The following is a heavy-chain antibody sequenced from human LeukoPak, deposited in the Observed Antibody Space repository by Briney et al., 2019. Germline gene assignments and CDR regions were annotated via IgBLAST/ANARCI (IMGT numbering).Heavy chain of an antibody. CDR1: GFTFSSYA. J-gene: IGHJ1*01. CDR2: LSAGSGFT. CDR3: ARDASDRAMVGYFQH. D-gene: IGHD5-18*01. V-gene: IGHV3-23*01. Sequence: GGSLRLSCAASGFTFSSYAMTWVRQAPGKGLVEWVSSLSAGSGFTYYADSVKGRFTISRDNSKNTLYLQMNSLRAEDTTVYYCARDASDRAMVGYFQHWGQGTLVTVSS.